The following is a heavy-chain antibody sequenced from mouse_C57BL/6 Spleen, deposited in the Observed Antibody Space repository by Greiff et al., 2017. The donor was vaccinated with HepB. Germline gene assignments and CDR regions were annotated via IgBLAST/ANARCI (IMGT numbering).Heavy chain of an antibody. Sequence: VQLQQSGPELVKPGASVKISCKASGYAFSSSWMNWVKQRPGKGLEWIGRIYPGDGDTNYNGKFKGKATLTADKSSSTAYMQLSSLTSEDSAVYFWAREGYYYGSNHWYFDVWGTGTTVTVSS. J-gene: IGHJ1*03. D-gene: IGHD1-1*01. CDR1: GYAFSSSW. CDR3: AREGYYYGSNHWYFDV. V-gene: IGHV1-82*01. CDR2: IYPGDGDT.